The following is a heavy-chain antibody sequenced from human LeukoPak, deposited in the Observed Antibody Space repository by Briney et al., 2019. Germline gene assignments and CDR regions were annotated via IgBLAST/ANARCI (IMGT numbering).Heavy chain of an antibody. V-gene: IGHV1-18*01. Sequence: ASVKVSCKASGYTFTSYGISWVRQAPGQGLEWMGWISAYNGNTNYAQKLQGRVTMTTDTSTSTAYMELRSLRSDDTAVYYCASTLPYSSGWYGTPDAFDIWGQGTMVTVSS. D-gene: IGHD6-19*01. CDR3: ASTLPYSSGWYGTPDAFDI. CDR2: ISAYNGNT. J-gene: IGHJ3*02. CDR1: GYTFTSYG.